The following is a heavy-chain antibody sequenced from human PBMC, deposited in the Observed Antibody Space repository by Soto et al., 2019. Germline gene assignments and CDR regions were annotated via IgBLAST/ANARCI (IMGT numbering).Heavy chain of an antibody. Sequence: QVQLVQSGTEVKKPGASVRVSCKASGYTFRTYGINWVRQAPGQGLEWVGWISAYDGDTNYAQELQGRVTMTTDKATSTAYMDLRGLRSDDTAVYYCASASSGSPDSWGQGTLVTVSS. J-gene: IGHJ4*02. CDR2: ISAYDGDT. V-gene: IGHV1-18*01. CDR1: GYTFRTYG. D-gene: IGHD3-10*01. CDR3: ASASSGSPDS.